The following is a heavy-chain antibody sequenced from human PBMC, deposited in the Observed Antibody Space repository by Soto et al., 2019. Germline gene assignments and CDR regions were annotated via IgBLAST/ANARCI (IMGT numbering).Heavy chain of an antibody. J-gene: IGHJ6*03. CDR2: VYYSGST. D-gene: IGHD2-2*01. V-gene: IGHV4-31*03. CDR3: ARGGRDCSSTSCYVSYYYYMDV. CDR1: GGSISSGCYY. Sequence: QVQLQESGPGLVKPSQTLSLTCTVSGGSISSGCYYWSWIRQHPGKGLEWMGYVYYSGSTYYNPSLKSRVTISVDTSKNQFSLKLNSVNAADTAVYYCARGGRDCSSTSCYVSYYYYMDVWGKGTTVTVSS.